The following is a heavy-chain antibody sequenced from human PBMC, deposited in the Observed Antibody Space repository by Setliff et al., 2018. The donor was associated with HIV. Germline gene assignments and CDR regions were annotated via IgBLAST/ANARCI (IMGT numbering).Heavy chain of an antibody. CDR2: IFSSDEK. D-gene: IGHD6-13*01. V-gene: IGHV2-26*01. CDR1: GFSVSSGGVG. CDR3: ARMMEKDSSTWYYFDY. Sequence: SGPTLVNPTETLTLTCILSGFSVSSGGVGVGWIRQPPGKALEWLAHIFSSDEKSYSTSLKSRLTISKDTSKSQVVLTMTKMDPVDTATYYCARMMEKDSSTWYYFDYWGQGTLVTVSS. J-gene: IGHJ4*02.